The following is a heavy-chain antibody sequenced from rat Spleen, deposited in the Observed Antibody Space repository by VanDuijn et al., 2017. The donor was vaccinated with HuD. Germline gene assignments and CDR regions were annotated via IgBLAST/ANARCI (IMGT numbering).Heavy chain of an antibody. Sequence: QVQLKESGPGLVQPSQTLSLTCTVSGLSLTSNSVSWIRQPPGKGLEWMGVIWSHGGTDYNSAIKSRLTITRDTSKSKGFLKMNSLQTEDTAMYFCARAGFNYGGLPYVMDAWGQGASVTVSS. CDR1: GLSLTSNS. CDR2: IWSHGGT. CDR3: ARAGFNYGGLPYVMDA. V-gene: IGHV2-47*01. J-gene: IGHJ4*01. D-gene: IGHD1-11*01.